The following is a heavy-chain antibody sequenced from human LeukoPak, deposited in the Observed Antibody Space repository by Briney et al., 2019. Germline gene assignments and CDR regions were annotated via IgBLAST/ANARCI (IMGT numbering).Heavy chain of an antibody. CDR3: AKDLIGPLSVGATGYFDY. Sequence: GGSLRLSCAASGFTFSSYGMSWVRQAPGKGLEWVSAISGSGGSTYCADSVKGRFTISRDNSKNTLYLQMNSLRAEDTAVYYCAKDLIGPLSVGATGYFDYWGQGTLVTVSS. CDR2: ISGSGGST. D-gene: IGHD1-26*01. J-gene: IGHJ4*02. CDR1: GFTFSSYG. V-gene: IGHV3-23*01.